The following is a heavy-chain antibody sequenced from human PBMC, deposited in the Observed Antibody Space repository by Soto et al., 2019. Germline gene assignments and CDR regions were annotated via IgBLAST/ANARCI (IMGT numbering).Heavy chain of an antibody. Sequence: ASVKVSCKASGYTFTSYDINWVRQATGQGLEWMGWMNPNSGNTGYAQKFQGRVTMTRNTSISTAYMELSSLRSEDTAVYYCARNAAPWYGMDVWGQGTTVTVYS. V-gene: IGHV1-8*01. J-gene: IGHJ6*02. D-gene: IGHD6-13*01. CDR2: MNPNSGNT. CDR3: ARNAAPWYGMDV. CDR1: GYTFTSYD.